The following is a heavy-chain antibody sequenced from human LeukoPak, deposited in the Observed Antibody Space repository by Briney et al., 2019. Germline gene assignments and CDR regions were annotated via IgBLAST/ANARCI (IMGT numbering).Heavy chain of an antibody. J-gene: IGHJ5*02. D-gene: IGHD5-18*01. CDR2: INNSGST. V-gene: IGHV4-34*01. CDR3: ARGPLRGYSYGFGWFDP. CDR1: GGSFSGYY. Sequence: SETLSLTCAVYGGSFSGYYWSWIRQPPGKGLEWIGEINNSGSTNHHPSLKSRVTISVDTSKNQFSLKPSAVTAADTAVYYCARGPLRGYSYGFGWFDPWGQGTLVAVSS.